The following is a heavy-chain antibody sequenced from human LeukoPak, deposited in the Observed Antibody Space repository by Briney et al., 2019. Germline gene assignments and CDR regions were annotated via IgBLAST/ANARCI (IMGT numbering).Heavy chain of an antibody. CDR3: AREPYDFWSGYSMGGQPPAPPPQFYYMDV. J-gene: IGHJ6*03. CDR2: IYTSGST. D-gene: IGHD3-3*01. V-gene: IGHV4-4*07. Sequence: SETLSLTCTVSGGSIRSYYWSWIRQPAGKGLEWIGRIYTSGSTNYNPSLKSRVTMSVDTSKNQFSLKLSSVTAADTAVYYCAREPYDFWSGYSMGGQPPAPPPQFYYMDVWGKGTTVTVSS. CDR1: GGSIRSYY.